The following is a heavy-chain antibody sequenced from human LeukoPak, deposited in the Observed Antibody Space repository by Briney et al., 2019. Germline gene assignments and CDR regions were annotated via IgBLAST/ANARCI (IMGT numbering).Heavy chain of an antibody. CDR2: INPNSGGT. CDR3: ARGGGNYDILTGYYPFDY. D-gene: IGHD3-9*01. CDR1: GYTFTGYY. V-gene: IGHV1-2*04. J-gene: IGHJ4*02. Sequence: GASVTVSCKASGYTFTGYYINWVRQAPGHGLEWMGWINPNSGGTNYAQKFQGWVTMTSGTSISTAYVELSRLRSDDTAVYYCARGGGNYDILTGYYPFDYWGQGTLVTVSS.